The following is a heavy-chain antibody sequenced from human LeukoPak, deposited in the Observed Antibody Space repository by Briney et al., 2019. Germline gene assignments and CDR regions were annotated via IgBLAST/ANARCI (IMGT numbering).Heavy chain of an antibody. CDR2: INWSSGSI. V-gene: IGHV3-9*01. CDR3: AKDREMATIGESLDM. CDR1: GFTFEDYA. D-gene: IGHD5-24*01. Sequence: KPGGSLRLSCAASGFTFEDYAMHWVRQAPGKGLEWVSGINWSSGSIGYADSVKGRFTISRDNAKNSLYLQMNSLRVEDTALYYCAKDREMATIGESLDMWGQGTMVTVSS. J-gene: IGHJ3*02.